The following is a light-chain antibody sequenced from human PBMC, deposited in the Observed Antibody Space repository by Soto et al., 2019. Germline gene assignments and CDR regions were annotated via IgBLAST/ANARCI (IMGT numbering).Light chain of an antibody. V-gene: IGKV3-11*01. Sequence: IVLTQSPATMSLSPGERATLSCRASQSFSSYLAWYQQKPCQPTRLLMSDASTRATGIPARFSGSGCGTDFALTISCLDPEDFAFYYCQQRSNWPSLTFGGGNKLEIK. CDR2: DAS. CDR3: QQRSNWPSLT. J-gene: IGKJ4*01. CDR1: QSFSSY.